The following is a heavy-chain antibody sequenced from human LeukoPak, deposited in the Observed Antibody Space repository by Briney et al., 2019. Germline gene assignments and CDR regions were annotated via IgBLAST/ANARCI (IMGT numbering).Heavy chain of an antibody. CDR1: GFTFSDYY. Sequence: PGGSLRLSCAASGFTFSDYYMTWIRQAPGKGLECISYISSSGSTTYYADSVKGRFTISRDNAENSLYLQMNSLRADDTAVYYCARVNYGYSVFFYYYMDVWGRGSTVTISS. D-gene: IGHD5-18*01. CDR2: ISSSGSTT. V-gene: IGHV3-11*01. CDR3: ARVNYGYSVFFYYYMDV. J-gene: IGHJ6*03.